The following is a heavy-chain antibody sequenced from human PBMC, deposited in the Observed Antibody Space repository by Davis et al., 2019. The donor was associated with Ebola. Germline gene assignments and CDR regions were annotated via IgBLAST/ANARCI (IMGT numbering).Heavy chain of an antibody. V-gene: IGHV3-53*01. J-gene: IGHJ6*02. D-gene: IGHD6-6*01. CDR1: GFTVSSNY. Sequence: GESLKISCAASGFTVSSNYMSWVRQAPGKGLEWVSVIYSGGSTYYADSVKGRFTISRDNSKNTLYLQMNSLRAEDTAVYYCATSIAGDYYGMDVWGQGTTVTVSS. CDR3: ATSIAGDYYGMDV. CDR2: IYSGGST.